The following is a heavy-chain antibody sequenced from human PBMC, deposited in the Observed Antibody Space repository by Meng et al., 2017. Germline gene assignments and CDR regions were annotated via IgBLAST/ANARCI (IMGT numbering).Heavy chain of an antibody. CDR1: VVTLSSYA. CDR2: LIPIFGTA. J-gene: IGHJ6*02. CDR3: ARAIPSSGSRAYYGMDV. V-gene: IGHV1-69*13. D-gene: IGHD3-10*01. Sequence: SSVPVSRKASVVTLSSYAISGVRQAPGQGLEWMGGLIPIFGTANYAQKFQGRVTITADESTSTVYMELSSLRSEDTAVYYCARAIPSSGSRAYYGMDVWGQGTTVTVSS.